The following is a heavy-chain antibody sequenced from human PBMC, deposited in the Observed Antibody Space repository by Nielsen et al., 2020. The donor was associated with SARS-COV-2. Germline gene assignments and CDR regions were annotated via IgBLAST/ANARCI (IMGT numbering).Heavy chain of an antibody. V-gene: IGHV1-46*01. CDR3: ARGGYYDSSGYYRIQYYYYGMDV. Sequence: ASVKVSCKASGYTFTSYYMHWVRQAPGQGLEWMGIINPSGGSTSYAQKFQGRVIMTTDTSTSTAYMELRSLRSDDTAVYYCARGGYYDSSGYYRIQYYYYGMDVWGQGTTVTVSS. CDR2: INPSGGST. CDR1: GYTFTSYY. J-gene: IGHJ6*02. D-gene: IGHD3-22*01.